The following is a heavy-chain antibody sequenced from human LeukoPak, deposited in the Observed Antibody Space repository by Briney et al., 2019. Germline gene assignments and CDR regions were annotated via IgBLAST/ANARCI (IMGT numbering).Heavy chain of an antibody. CDR1: GFTFSSYS. Sequence: GRSLRLSCAASGFTFSSYSLNWVRQAPGKGLEWISYISSSGSNIAYADSVEGRFTISGDNGKNSLYLQMNSLRAEDTAVYYCARTAFDWSQVGGNWFDPWGQGTLVTVSS. CDR3: ARTAFDWSQVGGNWFDP. V-gene: IGHV3-48*04. D-gene: IGHD3-9*01. J-gene: IGHJ5*02. CDR2: ISSSGSNI.